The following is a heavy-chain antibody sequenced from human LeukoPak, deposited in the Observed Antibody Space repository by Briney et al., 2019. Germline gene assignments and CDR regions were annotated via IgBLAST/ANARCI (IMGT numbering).Heavy chain of an antibody. Sequence: SETLSLTCTVSGGSISSSNYYWGWIRQPPGKGLEWLGRIDTSGNTNYNPSLKSRVTMSVDTSKNQFSLKLRSVTATDTAVYYCARVVIRDYYYYSMDVWGKGTTVTISS. CDR2: IDTSGNT. CDR3: ARVVIRDYYYYSMDV. V-gene: IGHV4-39*07. J-gene: IGHJ6*03. CDR1: GGSISSSNYY. D-gene: IGHD1-26*01.